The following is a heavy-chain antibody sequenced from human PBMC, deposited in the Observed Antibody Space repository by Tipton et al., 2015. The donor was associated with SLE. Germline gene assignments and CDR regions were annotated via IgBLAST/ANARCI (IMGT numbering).Heavy chain of an antibody. J-gene: IGHJ4*02. CDR2: ISVYSGNT. CDR1: GYTFSNYG. V-gene: IGHV1-18*01. Sequence: QLVQSGPEMKRPGASVKVSCETSGYTFSNYGVTWVRQAPGQGLEWMGWISVYSGNTAYAQKLQGRVTMTSDTSTSTAYMELRSLRSDDTAIYYCARVRVDTAMGVFDFWGQGTLVTVSS. D-gene: IGHD5-18*01. CDR3: ARVRVDTAMGVFDF.